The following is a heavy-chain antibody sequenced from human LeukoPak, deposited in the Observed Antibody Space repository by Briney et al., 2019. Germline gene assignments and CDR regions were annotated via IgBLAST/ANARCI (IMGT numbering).Heavy chain of an antibody. J-gene: IGHJ4*02. V-gene: IGHV3-23*01. CDR3: AKDGNWARFEN. D-gene: IGHD7-27*01. CDR1: GFIFSTSG. Sequence: GGSLRLSCAASGFIFSTSGMTWVRQAPGKGLEWVSTISDNGGNTYYPDSVRGRFTISRDNSKNTLYLQMNSPRAEDTAAYYCAKDGNWARFENWGQGTLVTVSS. CDR2: ISDNGGNT.